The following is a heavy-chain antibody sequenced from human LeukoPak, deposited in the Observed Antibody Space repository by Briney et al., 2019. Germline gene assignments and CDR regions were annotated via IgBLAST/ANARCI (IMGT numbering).Heavy chain of an antibody. CDR1: GFTFSSYA. Sequence: TGGSLRLSCAASGFTFSSYAMSWVRQAPGKGLELVSAISGSGGSTYYADSVKGRFTISRDNSKNTLYLQMNSLRAEDTAVYYCARNPILGYCSSTSCYVFDYWGQGTLVTVSS. CDR3: ARNPILGYCSSTSCYVFDY. CDR2: ISGSGGST. J-gene: IGHJ4*02. V-gene: IGHV3-23*01. D-gene: IGHD2-2*01.